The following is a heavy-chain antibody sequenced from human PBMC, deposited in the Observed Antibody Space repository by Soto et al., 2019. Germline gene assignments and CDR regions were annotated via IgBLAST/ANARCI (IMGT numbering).Heavy chain of an antibody. CDR1: GASISSGGYS. D-gene: IGHD3-22*01. CDR2: IYYGGNT. J-gene: IGHJ4*02. CDR3: ARDRRSYYSDSSGRDY. V-gene: IGHV4-30-2*01. Sequence: QLQLQESGSGLVKPSQPLSLTCGVSGASISSGGYSWHWLGQPPGKGLEWIGYIYYGGNTNSNPSHEGRVTRAGDKAKNQCSLGLSSVTAADTAVYYGARDRRSYYSDSSGRDYWGQGIPVTVSS.